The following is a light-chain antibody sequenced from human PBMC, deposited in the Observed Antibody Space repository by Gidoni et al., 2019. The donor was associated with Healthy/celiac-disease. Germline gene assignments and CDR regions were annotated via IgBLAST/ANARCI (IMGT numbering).Light chain of an antibody. J-gene: IGKJ4*01. V-gene: IGKV3-20*01. Sequence: EIVLTQSPGTLYLSPGEGATLSCRASQRVSSSYLAWYQQKPGQAPRLLIYGASSRATGIPDRFSGSGSGTDFTLTISSLEPEDFAVYYCQQYGSSPPDTFGGGTKVEIK. CDR3: QQYGSSPPDT. CDR2: GAS. CDR1: QRVSSSY.